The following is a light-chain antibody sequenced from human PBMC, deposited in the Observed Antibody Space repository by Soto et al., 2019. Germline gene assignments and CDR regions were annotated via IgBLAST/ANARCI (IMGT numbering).Light chain of an antibody. Sequence: DIQMTQSPSSVSASVGDRVTITCRASQVINNWLAWYQQKPGKAPKLLIYGATSLLSGVPSRFSGSGSGTDFTLTITSLQPEDFATYYCQQANNFPLTFGGGTNVEIK. CDR1: QVINNW. CDR2: GAT. V-gene: IGKV1-12*01. CDR3: QQANNFPLT. J-gene: IGKJ4*01.